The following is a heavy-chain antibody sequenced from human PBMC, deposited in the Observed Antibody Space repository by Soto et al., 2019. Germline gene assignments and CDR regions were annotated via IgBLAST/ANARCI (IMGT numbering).Heavy chain of an antibody. J-gene: IGHJ4*02. CDR2: IYYSGST. D-gene: IGHD3-22*01. Sequence: SETLSLTCTVSGGSVSSGSYYWSWILQPPGKGLEWIGYIYYSGSTNYNPTLKSRVTISVDTSKNQFSLKLSSVTAADTAVYYCARSRGIYDSSGYYYHPGSAARFDYWGQGTLVTVSS. V-gene: IGHV4-61*01. CDR1: GGSVSSGSYY. CDR3: ARSRGIYDSSGYYYHPGSAARFDY.